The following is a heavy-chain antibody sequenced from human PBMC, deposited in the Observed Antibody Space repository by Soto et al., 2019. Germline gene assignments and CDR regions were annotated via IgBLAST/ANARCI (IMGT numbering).Heavy chain of an antibody. CDR1: GRSISSYE. V-gene: IGHV4-59*01. CDR2: IYYSGST. D-gene: IGHD5-12*01. Sequence: PSETLSLTCTVSGRSISSYEWSWIRQPPGKGLEWIGYIYYSGSTNYNPSLKSRVTISVDTSKNQFSLKLSSVTAADTAVYYCAAGGGLPRYYWGQGTLVTVSS. CDR3: AAGGGLPRYY. J-gene: IGHJ4*02.